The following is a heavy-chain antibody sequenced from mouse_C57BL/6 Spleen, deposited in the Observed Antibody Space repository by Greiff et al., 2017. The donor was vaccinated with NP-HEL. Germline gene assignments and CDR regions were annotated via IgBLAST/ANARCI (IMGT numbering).Heavy chain of an antibody. D-gene: IGHD1-1*01. CDR3: ARPDYYGSSLLAY. V-gene: IGHV5-17*01. J-gene: IGHJ3*01. Sequence: EVKLMESGGGLVKPGGSLKLSCAASGFTFSDYGMHWVRQAPEKGLEWVAYISSGSSTIYYADTVTGRFTISRDNAKNTLFLQMTSRRSEDTAMYYCARPDYYGSSLLAYWGQGTLVTVSA. CDR2: ISSGSSTI. CDR1: GFTFSDYG.